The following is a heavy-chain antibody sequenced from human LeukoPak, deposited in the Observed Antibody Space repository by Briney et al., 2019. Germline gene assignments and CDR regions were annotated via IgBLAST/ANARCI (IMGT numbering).Heavy chain of an antibody. CDR1: GYTFTGYY. CDR3: ASLEGYYYDSSGDNYFDY. Sequence: ASVKVSCKASGYTFTGYYMLWVRQAPGQGLEWMGWINPNSGGTNYAQKFQGRVTMTRDTSISTAYMELSRLRSDDTAVYYCASLEGYYYDSSGDNYFDYWGQGTLVTVSS. CDR2: INPNSGGT. J-gene: IGHJ4*02. V-gene: IGHV1-2*02. D-gene: IGHD3-22*01.